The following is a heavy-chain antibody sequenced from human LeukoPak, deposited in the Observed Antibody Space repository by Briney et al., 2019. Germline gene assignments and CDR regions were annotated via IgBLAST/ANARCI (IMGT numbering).Heavy chain of an antibody. J-gene: IGHJ4*02. D-gene: IGHD3-22*01. CDR3: ARDPATLGLSLDY. CDR2: IYYSGST. CDR1: GGSISSYY. Sequence: SETLSLTCTVSGGSISSYYWSWIRQPPGKGLEWIGYIYYSGSTNYNPSLKSRVTISVDTSKNQFSLKLSSVTAADTAVYYCARDPATLGLSLDYWGQGTLVTVSS. V-gene: IGHV4-59*01.